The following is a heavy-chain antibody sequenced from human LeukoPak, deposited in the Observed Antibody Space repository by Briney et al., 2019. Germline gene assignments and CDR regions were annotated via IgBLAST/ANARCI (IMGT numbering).Heavy chain of an antibody. CDR2: INSDESST. Sequence: GRSLRLSCAASGFTFGSDAMHWVRQAPGKGLVWVSRINSDESSTSYADSVKGRFTISRDNAQNTLYLQMNSLRAEDTAVYYCARAGRGYYDSSAEGYWGQGTLVTVSS. V-gene: IGHV3-74*01. CDR1: GFTFGSDA. CDR3: ARAGRGYYDSSAEGY. J-gene: IGHJ4*02. D-gene: IGHD3-22*01.